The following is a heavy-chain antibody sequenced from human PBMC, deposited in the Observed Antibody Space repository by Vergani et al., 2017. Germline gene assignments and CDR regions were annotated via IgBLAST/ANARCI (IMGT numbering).Heavy chain of an antibody. V-gene: IGHV3-23*04. J-gene: IGHJ4*01. CDR1: GFTFSSYS. Sequence: EVQLVESGGGLVQPGGSLRLSCAASGFTFSSYSMTWVRQAPGKGLEWVSGISGQNFRTHYADSVKGRFTISRDDSKNTVYLQISSLRAEDTAFYYCADLYGDDGFSPFWGQGTLVTVSS. CDR3: ADLYGDDGFSPF. CDR2: ISGQNFRT. D-gene: IGHD2-21*01.